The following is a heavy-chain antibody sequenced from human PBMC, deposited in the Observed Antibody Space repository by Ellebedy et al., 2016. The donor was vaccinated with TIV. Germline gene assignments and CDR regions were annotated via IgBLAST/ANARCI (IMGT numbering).Heavy chain of an antibody. CDR3: AREFRSYYFDY. Sequence: GGSLRLSCTVSGFTFGDYAMSWVRQAPGKGLEWVSSISGSGGSTYYADSVKGRFTISRDNSKNTLYMQMNSLCGEDTAVYYCAREFRSYYFDYWGQGTLVTVSS. CDR2: ISGSGGST. J-gene: IGHJ4*01. CDR1: GFTFGDYA. V-gene: IGHV3-23*01.